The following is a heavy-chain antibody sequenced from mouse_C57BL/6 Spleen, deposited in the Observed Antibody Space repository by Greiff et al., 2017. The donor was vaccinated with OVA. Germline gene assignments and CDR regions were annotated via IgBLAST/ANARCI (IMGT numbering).Heavy chain of an antibody. Sequence: QVQLKQPGAELVKPGASVQLSCKASGYTFTSYWIGRIDPNSGGTKYYEKFKSKATLTVDKPSSTAYMQLSSLTSEDSAVYYCARGYYGSSYGYFDVWGTGTTVTVSS. CDR1: GYTFTSYW. V-gene: IGHV1-72*01. J-gene: IGHJ1*03. CDR2: IDPNSGGT. CDR3: ARGYYGSSYGYFDV. D-gene: IGHD1-1*01.